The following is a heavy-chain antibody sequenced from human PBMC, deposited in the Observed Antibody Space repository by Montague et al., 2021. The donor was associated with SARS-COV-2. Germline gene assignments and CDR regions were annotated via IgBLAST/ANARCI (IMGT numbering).Heavy chain of an antibody. CDR1: GFTFTSYA. CDR2: ISISGGST. Sequence: SLRLSCAASGFTFTSYAMSWVRQAPGKGLEWVSTISISGGSTYYADSVNGRFIISRDTAKYTLYLQMNRLRAEDTAIYYCAKDPRSGKTGTTGFDYWGQGTLVTVSS. V-gene: IGHV3-23*01. J-gene: IGHJ4*02. D-gene: IGHD1-7*01. CDR3: AKDPRSGKTGTTGFDY.